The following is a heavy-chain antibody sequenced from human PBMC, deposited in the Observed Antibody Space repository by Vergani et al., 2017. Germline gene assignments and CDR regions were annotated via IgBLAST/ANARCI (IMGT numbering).Heavy chain of an antibody. V-gene: IGHV2-5*02. D-gene: IGHD2-15*01. CDR3: ARVVVVAATTLWDYYYYMDV. CDR1: GFSLSTSGVG. J-gene: IGHJ6*03. CDR2: IYWDDDK. Sequence: QITLKESGPTLVKPTQTLTLTCTFSGFSLSTSGVGVGWIRQPPGKALEWLALIYWDDDKRYSPSLKSRLTITKDTSKNQVVLTMTNMDPVDTATYYCARVVVVAATTLWDYYYYMDVWGKGTTVTVSS.